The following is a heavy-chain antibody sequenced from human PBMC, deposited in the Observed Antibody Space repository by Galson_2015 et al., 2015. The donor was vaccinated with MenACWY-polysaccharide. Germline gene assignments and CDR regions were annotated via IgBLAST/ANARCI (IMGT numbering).Heavy chain of an antibody. CDR3: ARGDIVVVPAAMGILFDY. V-gene: IGHV3-30-3*01. Sequence: SLRLSCAASGFTFSSYAMHWVRQAPGKGLEWVAVISYDGSNKYYADSVKGRFTISRDNSKNTLYLQMNSLRAEDTAVYYCARGDIVVVPAAMGILFDYWGQGTLVTVSS. J-gene: IGHJ4*02. D-gene: IGHD2-2*01. CDR2: ISYDGSNK. CDR1: GFTFSSYA.